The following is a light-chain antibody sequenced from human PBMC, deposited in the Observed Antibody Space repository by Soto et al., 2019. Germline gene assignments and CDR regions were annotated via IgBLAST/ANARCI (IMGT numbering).Light chain of an antibody. CDR1: SSDVGGYNY. CDR2: DVS. J-gene: IGLJ1*01. Sequence: QSVLTQPASVSGSPGQSITISCTGTSSDVGGYNYVSWYQRPPGKAPKLMIYDVSNRPSGVSSRFSGSKSGNTASLTISGHEAEAEADYHCSSYTSTSIVFGTGTKLTVL. V-gene: IGLV2-14*01. CDR3: SSYTSTSIV.